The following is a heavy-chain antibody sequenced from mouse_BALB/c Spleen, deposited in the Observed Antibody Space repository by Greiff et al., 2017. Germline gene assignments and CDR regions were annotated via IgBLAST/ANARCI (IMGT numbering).Heavy chain of an antibody. Sequence: EVKVVESGGGLVQPGGSLKLSCAASGFTFSSYTMSWVRQTPEKRLEWVAYISNGGGSTYYPDTVKGRFTISRDNAKNTLYLQMSRLKSEDTAMYFCASDWDYYGNYDAMDYWGQGTSVTVSS. D-gene: IGHD2-1*01. CDR3: ASDWDYYGNYDAMDY. V-gene: IGHV5-12-2*01. CDR1: GFTFSSYT. CDR2: ISNGGGST. J-gene: IGHJ4*01.